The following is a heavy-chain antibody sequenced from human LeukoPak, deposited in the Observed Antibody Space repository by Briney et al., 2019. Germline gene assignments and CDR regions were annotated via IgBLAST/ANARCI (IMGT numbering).Heavy chain of an antibody. CDR2: INEDGSAK. D-gene: IGHD3-10*01. CDR3: ARDVYDSGRGAFDI. CDR1: GFSFSTYW. V-gene: IGHV3-7*01. J-gene: IGHJ3*02. Sequence: GGFLRLSCAASGFSFSTYWVSWVRQGPGKGLEWVANINEDGSAKYYVDSVKGRFTISRDNAKNSLFLQMNSLRAEDTAVYYCARDVYDSGRGAFDILGQGTMVTVSS.